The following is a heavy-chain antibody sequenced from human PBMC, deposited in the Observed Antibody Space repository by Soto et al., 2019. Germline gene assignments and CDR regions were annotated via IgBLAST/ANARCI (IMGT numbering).Heavy chain of an antibody. Sequence: GSLRLSCAASGFTFSSYAMSWVRQAPGKGLEWVSAISGSGGSTYYADSVKGRFTISRDNSKNTLYLQMNSLRAEDRAVYYCAKEWSPSRQSTTYFDYWGQGTLVTVSS. CDR2: ISGSGGST. CDR1: GFTFSSYA. J-gene: IGHJ4*02. D-gene: IGHD4-17*01. CDR3: AKEWSPSRQSTTYFDY. V-gene: IGHV3-23*01.